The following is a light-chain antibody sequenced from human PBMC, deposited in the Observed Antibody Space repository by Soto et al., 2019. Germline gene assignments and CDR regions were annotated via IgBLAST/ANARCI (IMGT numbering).Light chain of an antibody. CDR1: SSDVGSYSL. Sequence: QSVLTQPASVSGSPGQSITISCTGTSSDVGSYSLLSWYQHHPSKAPKLIIYEDIKGPSGVSNRFSGSKSGNTASLRISGLQAEDEADYYCYTYAGGSTYLFGTGTKVTVL. V-gene: IGLV2-23*01. CDR2: EDI. CDR3: YTYAGGSTYL. J-gene: IGLJ1*01.